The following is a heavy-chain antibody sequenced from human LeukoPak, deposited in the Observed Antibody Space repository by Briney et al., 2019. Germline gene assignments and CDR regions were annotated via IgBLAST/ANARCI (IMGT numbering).Heavy chain of an antibody. CDR2: IYYSGST. CDR1: GDSVSSGSYY. D-gene: IGHD2-8*01. J-gene: IGHJ3*02. CDR3: ARIINGAFDI. Sequence: SETLSLTCTVSGDSVSSGSYYWSWIRQPPGKGLELIGYIYYSGSTKYNPSLQSRVTISLDTSKNQFSLRLSSVTAADTAVYYCARIINGAFDIWGQGTMVTVSS. V-gene: IGHV4-61*01.